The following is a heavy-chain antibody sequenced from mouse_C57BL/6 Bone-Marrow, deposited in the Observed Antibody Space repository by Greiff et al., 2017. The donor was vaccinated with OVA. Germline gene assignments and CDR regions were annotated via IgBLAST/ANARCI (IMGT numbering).Heavy chain of an antibody. CDR3: ARGGLLPYFDC. CDR1: GYSITSGYY. V-gene: IGHV3-6*01. CDR2: ISYDGSN. D-gene: IGHD2-3*01. J-gene: IGHJ2*01. Sequence: EVKLVESGPGLVKPSQSLSLTCSVTGYSITSGYYWNWIRQFPGNKLEWMGYISYDGSNNYNPSLKNRISITRDTSKNQFFLKLNSVTTEDTATYYCARGGLLPYFDCWGQGTTLTVSS.